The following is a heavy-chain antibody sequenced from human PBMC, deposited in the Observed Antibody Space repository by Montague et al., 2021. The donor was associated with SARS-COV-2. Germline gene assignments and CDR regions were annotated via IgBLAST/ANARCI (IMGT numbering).Heavy chain of an antibody. CDR3: ARDLDYYGSGSYPEGFDP. CDR2: TYYKSKWYN. CDR1: GDSVSSNSAA. Sequence: CAISGDSVSSNSAAWNWIRQSPSRGLEWLGRTYYKSKWYNDYAVSVERRITINPDTSKNQFSLQLNSVTPEDTAVYYCARDLDYYGSGSYPEGFDPWGQGTLVTVSS. V-gene: IGHV6-1*01. D-gene: IGHD3-10*01. J-gene: IGHJ5*02.